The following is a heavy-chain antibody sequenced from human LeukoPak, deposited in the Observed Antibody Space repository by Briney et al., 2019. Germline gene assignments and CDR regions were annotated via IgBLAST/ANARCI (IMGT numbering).Heavy chain of an antibody. D-gene: IGHD4-11*01. J-gene: IGHJ5*02. CDR3: ARGMSNSFNWFDP. CDR2: IYHSGST. CDR1: GGSISSSSYY. Sequence: SETLSLTCTVSGGSISSSSYYWGWIRQPPGKGLEWIGYIYHSGSTYYNPSLKSRVTISVDRSKNQFSLKLSSVTAADTAVYYCARGMSNSFNWFDPWGQGTLVTVSS. V-gene: IGHV4-30-2*01.